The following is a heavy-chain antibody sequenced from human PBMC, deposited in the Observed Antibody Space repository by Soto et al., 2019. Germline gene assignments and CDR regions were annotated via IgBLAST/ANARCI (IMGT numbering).Heavy chain of an antibody. D-gene: IGHD2-2*02. CDR2: ISYDGSNK. J-gene: IGHJ4*02. CDR3: ARDPAAILDYFDY. CDR1: GFTFSSYA. V-gene: IGHV3-30-3*01. Sequence: GGSLRLSCAASGFTFSSYAMHWVRQAPGKGLEWVAVISYDGSNKYYADSVKGRFTISRDNSKNTLYLQMNSLRAEDTAVYYCARDPAAILDYFDYWGQGTLVTVSS.